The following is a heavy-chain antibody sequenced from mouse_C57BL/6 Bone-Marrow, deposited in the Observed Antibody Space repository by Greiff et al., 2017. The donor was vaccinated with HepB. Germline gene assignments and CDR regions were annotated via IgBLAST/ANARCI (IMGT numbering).Heavy chain of an antibody. CDR3: ARRDYGSAWFAY. V-gene: IGHV1-81*01. D-gene: IGHD1-1*01. J-gene: IGHJ3*01. CDR1: GYTFTSYG. CDR2: IYPRSGNT. Sequence: QVQLQQSGAELARPGASVKLSCKASGYTFTSYGISWVKQRTGQGLEWIGEIYPRSGNTYYNEKFKGKATLTADKSSSTAYMELRSLTSEDSAVYFCARRDYGSAWFAYWGQGTLVTVSA.